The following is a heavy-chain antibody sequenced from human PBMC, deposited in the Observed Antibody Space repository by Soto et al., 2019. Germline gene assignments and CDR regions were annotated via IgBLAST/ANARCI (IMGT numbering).Heavy chain of an antibody. CDR3: ARGYYGSGSYYVAFYDAFDI. CDR1: GFTFSSYS. D-gene: IGHD3-10*01. Sequence: GGSLRLSCAASGFTFSSYSMNWVRQAPGKGLEWVSSISSSSSYIYYADSVKGRFTISRDNAKNSLYLQMNSLRAEDTAVYYCARGYYGSGSYYVAFYDAFDIWGQGTMVTVSS. J-gene: IGHJ3*02. CDR2: ISSSSSYI. V-gene: IGHV3-21*01.